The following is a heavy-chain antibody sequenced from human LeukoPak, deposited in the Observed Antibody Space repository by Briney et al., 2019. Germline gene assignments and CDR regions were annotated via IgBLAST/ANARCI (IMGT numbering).Heavy chain of an antibody. D-gene: IGHD2-15*01. CDR1: GYTFTSYD. V-gene: IGHV1-8*01. CDR2: MNANSGNT. CDR3: ARYCSGGSCYSLYYYYYGMDV. J-gene: IGHJ6*02. Sequence: ASVKVSCKASGYTFTSYDINWVRQATGQGLEWMGWMNANSGNTGYAQKFQGRVTMTRNTSISTAYMELRSLRSDDTAVYYCARYCSGGSCYSLYYYYYGMDVWGQGTTVTVSS.